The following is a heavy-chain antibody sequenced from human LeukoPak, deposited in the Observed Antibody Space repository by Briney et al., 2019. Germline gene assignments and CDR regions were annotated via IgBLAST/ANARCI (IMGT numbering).Heavy chain of an antibody. Sequence: GALEPPFAASGFPFSTSWMSWVRPAPGGGVGGVSVIYSGGSTYYADSVKGRFTISRDNSKNTLYLQMNSLRAEDTAVYYCARLSGGSKEDYWGQGALVTVSS. V-gene: IGHV3-53*01. CDR1: GFPFSTSW. J-gene: IGHJ4*02. CDR2: IYSGGST. D-gene: IGHD2-15*01. CDR3: ARLSGGSKEDY.